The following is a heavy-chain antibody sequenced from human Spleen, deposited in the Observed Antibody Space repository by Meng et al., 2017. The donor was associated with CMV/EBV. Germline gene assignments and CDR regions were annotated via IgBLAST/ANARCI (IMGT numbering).Heavy chain of an antibody. CDR1: EFTFSDYA. V-gene: IGHV3-23*03. Sequence: GESLKISCAASEFTFSDYAMNWVRQAPGKGLEWVSVIYSDGRSTYYADSVKGRFAVSRDNSKNTLYLQMNNLRADDTAVYYCARDRGPDNWNYGIVDYWGQGTLVTVSS. CDR2: IYSDGRST. CDR3: ARDRGPDNWNYGIVDY. J-gene: IGHJ4*02. D-gene: IGHD1-7*01.